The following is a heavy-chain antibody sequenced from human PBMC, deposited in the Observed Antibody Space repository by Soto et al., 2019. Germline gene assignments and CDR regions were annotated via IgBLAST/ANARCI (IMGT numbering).Heavy chain of an antibody. D-gene: IGHD5-12*01. V-gene: IGHV3-11*05. CDR1: GFTFSDYY. CDR3: ARDHHRYSGYDYVDY. CDR2: ISSSSSYT. Sequence: SGGSLRLSCVASGFTFSDYYMSWIRQAPGKGLEWVSYISSSSSYTNYADSVKGRFTISRDNAKNSLYLQMNSLRAEDTAVYYCARDHHRYSGYDYVDYWGQGT. J-gene: IGHJ4*02.